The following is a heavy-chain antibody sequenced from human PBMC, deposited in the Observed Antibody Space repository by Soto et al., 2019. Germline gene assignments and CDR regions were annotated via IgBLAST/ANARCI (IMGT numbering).Heavy chain of an antibody. D-gene: IGHD3-10*01. J-gene: IGHJ4*02. Sequence: QVQLVQSGAELKKPGASVKVSCKASGYTFSNYDMNWVRQATGQGPEWIGWVNPNNGDTGYAQKFQGRVTLTTDISTTTAYMELTSLPSEDTAIYYCAKVSRKGSAIDFDYGGQGTLITVSS. V-gene: IGHV1-8*01. CDR3: AKVSRKGSAIDFDY. CDR1: GYTFSNYD. CDR2: VNPNNGDT.